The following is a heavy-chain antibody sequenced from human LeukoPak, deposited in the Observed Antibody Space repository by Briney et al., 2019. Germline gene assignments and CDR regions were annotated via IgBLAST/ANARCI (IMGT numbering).Heavy chain of an antibody. CDR2: IYTGGTT. J-gene: IGHJ6*02. D-gene: IGHD3-16*01. CDR1: GFTVSSNY. CDR3: ARTFDYYYGMDV. Sequence: GGSLRLSCAASGFTVSSNYMSWVRQAPGKGLEWVSLIYTGGTTYYADSVKGRFTISRDNSKNTLYLQMNSLRAEDTAVYYCARTFDYYYGMDVWGQGTTVTVSS. V-gene: IGHV3-66*01.